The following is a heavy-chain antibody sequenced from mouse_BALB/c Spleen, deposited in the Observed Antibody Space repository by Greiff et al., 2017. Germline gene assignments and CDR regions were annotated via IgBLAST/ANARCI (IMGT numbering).Heavy chain of an antibody. J-gene: IGHJ2*01. Sequence: QVQLKESGPELVKPGASVKISCKASGYAFSSSWMNWVKQRPGQGLEWIGRIYPGDGDTNYNGKFKGKATLTADKSSSTAYMQLSSLTSVDSAVYFCARDGYYHYWGQGTTLTVSS. CDR2: IYPGDGDT. CDR1: GYAFSSSW. CDR3: ARDGYYHY. V-gene: IGHV1-82*01. D-gene: IGHD2-3*01.